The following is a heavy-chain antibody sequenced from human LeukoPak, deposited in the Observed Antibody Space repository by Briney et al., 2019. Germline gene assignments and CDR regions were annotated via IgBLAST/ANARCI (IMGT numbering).Heavy chain of an antibody. CDR2: IWYDGSNK. Sequence: GGSLRLSCAASGFTFSSYAMHWVRQAPGKGLEWVAVIWYDGSNKYYADSVKGRFTISRDNSKNTLYLQMNSLRAEDTAVYYCARRYSSGWYYFGYWGQGTLVTVSS. J-gene: IGHJ4*02. D-gene: IGHD6-19*01. CDR1: GFTFSSYA. V-gene: IGHV3-33*01. CDR3: ARRYSSGWYYFGY.